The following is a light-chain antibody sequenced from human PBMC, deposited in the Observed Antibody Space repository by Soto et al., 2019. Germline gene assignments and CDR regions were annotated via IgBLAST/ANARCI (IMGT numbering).Light chain of an antibody. J-gene: IGLJ1*01. V-gene: IGLV2-14*01. Sequence: QSVLAQPASVSGSPGQSITISCTGTSTDVCAYNYVAWYQQHPGKAPKLIIYEVTNRPSGVSYRFSASKSGNTASLTISGLHSEDEADYYCISYTGTSASYVFGTGPKVTVL. CDR1: STDVCAYNY. CDR2: EVT. CDR3: ISYTGTSASYV.